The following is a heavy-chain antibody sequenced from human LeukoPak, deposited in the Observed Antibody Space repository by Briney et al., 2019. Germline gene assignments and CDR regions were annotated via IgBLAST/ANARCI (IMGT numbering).Heavy chain of an antibody. D-gene: IGHD5-12*01. CDR3: AKDRHGYSDYSRWYGMDV. Sequence: GGSLRLSCAASGFTFSSYAMHWVRQAPGKGLEWVAVISYDGSNKYYADSVKGRFTISRDNSKNTLYLQMNSLRAEDTAVYYCAKDRHGYSDYSRWYGMDVWGQGTTVTVSS. J-gene: IGHJ6*02. CDR2: ISYDGSNK. V-gene: IGHV3-30-3*01. CDR1: GFTFSSYA.